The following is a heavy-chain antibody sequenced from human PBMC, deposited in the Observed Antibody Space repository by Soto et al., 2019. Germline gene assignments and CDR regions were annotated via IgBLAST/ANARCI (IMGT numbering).Heavy chain of an antibody. CDR3: ARDQTGITTTGGGRIDH. CDR2: VSFDGSNK. J-gene: IGHJ4*02. V-gene: IGHV3-30-3*01. CDR1: GFTFSTHA. Sequence: QVQLVESGGGVVQPGRSLRLSCAASGFTFSTHAMHWVRQAPGKGLECVAIVSFDGSNKYYADSVKGRFTISRDNSKNTLYLQMGALPPEDTVVYYCARDQTGITTTGGGRIDHWGQGTLVTVSS. D-gene: IGHD1-20*01.